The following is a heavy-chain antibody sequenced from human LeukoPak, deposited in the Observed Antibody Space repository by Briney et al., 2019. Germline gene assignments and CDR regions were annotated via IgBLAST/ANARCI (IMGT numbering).Heavy chain of an antibody. CDR2: IYYSGST. V-gene: IGHV4-39*07. CDR3: ARDNWNYGSSMDV. CDR1: GGSISSSNYY. Sequence: PSETLSLTCTVSGGSISSSNYYWGWIRQPPGKGLEWIGSIYYSGSTNYNPSLKSRVTISVDTSKNQFSLKLSSVTAADTAVYYCARDNWNYGSSMDVWGQGTTVTVSS. D-gene: IGHD1-7*01. J-gene: IGHJ6*02.